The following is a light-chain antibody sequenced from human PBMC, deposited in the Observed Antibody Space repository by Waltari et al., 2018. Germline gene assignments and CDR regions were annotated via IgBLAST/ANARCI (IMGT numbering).Light chain of an antibody. CDR1: QSVLYSSNNKNN. Sequence: DIVMTQSPDSLAVSLGERATINCKSSQSVLYSSNNKNNLAWYQQKPGQPPTLFIYWASTRESGVPDRFSGSGSGTDFTLTISSLQAEDVAVYYCQQYYTTPLTFGGGTKVEIK. CDR3: QQYYTTPLT. J-gene: IGKJ4*01. CDR2: WAS. V-gene: IGKV4-1*01.